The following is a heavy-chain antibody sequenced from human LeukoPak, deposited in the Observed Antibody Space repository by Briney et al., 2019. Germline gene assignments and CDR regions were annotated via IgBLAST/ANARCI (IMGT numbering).Heavy chain of an antibody. Sequence: ASVNVSCKASGYTFTTYHMHWVRQAPGQGLEWMGIINPSGGSATYAQKFQGRVTMTSDTSASTVYMELSSLRSEDTAMYYCARENRITIFGVPYYYGLDVWGQGTTVTVS. CDR2: INPSGGSA. V-gene: IGHV1-46*01. CDR3: ARENRITIFGVPYYYGLDV. D-gene: IGHD3-3*01. CDR1: GYTFTTYH. J-gene: IGHJ6*02.